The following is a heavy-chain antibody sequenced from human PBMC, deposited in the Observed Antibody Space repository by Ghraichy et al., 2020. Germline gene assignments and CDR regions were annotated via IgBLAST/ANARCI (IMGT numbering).Heavy chain of an antibody. V-gene: IGHV4-39*01. Sequence: SETMSLTCTVSGGSISSSSYYWGWIRQPPGKGLEWIGSIYYSGTTYYNPSLKSRVTISVDTSKNQFSLKLSSVTAADTAVYYCARGLVHTAMVFDYWGQGTLVTVSS. J-gene: IGHJ4*02. CDR1: GGSISSSSYY. CDR3: ARGLVHTAMVFDY. D-gene: IGHD5-18*01. CDR2: IYYSGTT.